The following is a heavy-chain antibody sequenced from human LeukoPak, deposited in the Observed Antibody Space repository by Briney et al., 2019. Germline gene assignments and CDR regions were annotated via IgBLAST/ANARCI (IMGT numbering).Heavy chain of an antibody. CDR3: ARRDSSDPYYYYYMDV. Sequence: ASVKVSCKASGYTFTSYDINWVRQAPGQGLEWMGWINPNSGGTNYAQKFQGRVTMTRDTSISTAYMELSRLRSDDTAVYYCARRDSSDPYYYYYMDVWGKGTTVTVSS. D-gene: IGHD6-6*01. J-gene: IGHJ6*03. CDR2: INPNSGGT. CDR1: GYTFTSYD. V-gene: IGHV1-2*02.